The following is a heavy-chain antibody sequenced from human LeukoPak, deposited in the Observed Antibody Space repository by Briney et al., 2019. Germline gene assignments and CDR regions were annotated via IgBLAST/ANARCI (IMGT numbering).Heavy chain of an antibody. D-gene: IGHD3-22*01. CDR3: ARGEADDSSGYGPDAFDI. V-gene: IGHV1-69*13. J-gene: IGHJ3*02. CDR1: GGTFSSYA. Sequence: SVKVSCKASGGTFSSYAISWVRQAPGQGLEWMGGIIPIFGTANYAQKFQGRVTITADESTSTAYMELSSLRSEDTAVYYCARGEADDSSGYGPDAFDIWGQGTMVTVSS. CDR2: IIPIFGTA.